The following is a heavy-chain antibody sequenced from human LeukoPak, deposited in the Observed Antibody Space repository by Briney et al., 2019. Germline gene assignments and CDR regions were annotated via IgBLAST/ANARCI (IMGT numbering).Heavy chain of an antibody. D-gene: IGHD3-22*01. CDR2: IKSKTDGGTT. V-gene: IGHV3-15*01. J-gene: IGHJ6*02. Sequence: GGSLRLSCAASGFTFSNAWMSWVRQAPGKGLEWVGRIKSKTDGGTTDYAAPVKDRFTISRDDSKNTLYLQMNSLKTEDTAVYYCTTSPSDSSGYYYFLSYYYYGMDVWGQGTTVTVSS. CDR3: TTSPSDSSGYYYFLSYYYYGMDV. CDR1: GFTFSNAW.